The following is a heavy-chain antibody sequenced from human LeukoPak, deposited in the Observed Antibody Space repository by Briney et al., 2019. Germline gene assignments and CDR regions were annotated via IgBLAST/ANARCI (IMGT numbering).Heavy chain of an antibody. Sequence: ASVKVSCKASGYTFTCYGISWVRQAPGQGLEWMGWISAYNGNTNYAQKLQGRVTMTTDTSTSTAYMELRSLRSDDTAVYYCAREYQIFGVVIAYYYYGMDVWGQGTTVTVSS. CDR1: GYTFTCYG. CDR3: AREYQIFGVVIAYYYYGMDV. V-gene: IGHV1-18*01. D-gene: IGHD3-3*01. CDR2: ISAYNGNT. J-gene: IGHJ6*02.